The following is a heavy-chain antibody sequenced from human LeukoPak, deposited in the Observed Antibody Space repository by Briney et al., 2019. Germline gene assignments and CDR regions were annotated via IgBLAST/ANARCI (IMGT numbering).Heavy chain of an antibody. CDR3: ARAGEYSYGLDKYYFDY. J-gene: IGHJ4*02. Sequence: SETLSLTCTVPGGSVSSGSYYWSWIRQPPGKGLEWIGYIYYSGSTNYNPSLKSRVTISVDTSKNQFSLKLSSVTAADTAVYYCARAGEYSYGLDKYYFDYWGQGTLVTVSS. CDR1: GGSVSSGSYY. D-gene: IGHD5-18*01. CDR2: IYYSGST. V-gene: IGHV4-61*01.